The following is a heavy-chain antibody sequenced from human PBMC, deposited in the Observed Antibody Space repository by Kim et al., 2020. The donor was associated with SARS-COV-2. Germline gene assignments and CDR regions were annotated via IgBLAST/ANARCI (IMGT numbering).Heavy chain of an antibody. D-gene: IGHD4-17*01. Sequence: SVKGRFTISRDNSKNTLYLKMNSRRAEDTAVYYCARAGGDYGIYYYGRDVWGQGTTVTVSS. J-gene: IGHJ6*02. V-gene: IGHV3-66*01. CDR3: ARAGGDYGIYYYGRDV.